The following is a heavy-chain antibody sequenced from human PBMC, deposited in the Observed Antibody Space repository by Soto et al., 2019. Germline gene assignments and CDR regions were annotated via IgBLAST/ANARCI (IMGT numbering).Heavy chain of an antibody. D-gene: IGHD4-17*01. CDR1: GGSISSGTHY. CDR2: ISYTGRT. CDR3: ASDDYGVPFDS. J-gene: IGHJ4*02. Sequence: QLQLQESGPGLVTPSETLSLTCSVSGGSISSGTHYWGWVRQPPGKVLEWIGSISYTGRTYYHPSLQGLLTISVYPSNNQFCLVLTSGTAADKAVYHCASDDYGVPFDSWGQGTLVTVSS. V-gene: IGHV4-39*01.